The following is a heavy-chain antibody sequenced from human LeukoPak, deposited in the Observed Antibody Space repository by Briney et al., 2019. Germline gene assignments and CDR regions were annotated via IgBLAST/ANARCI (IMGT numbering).Heavy chain of an antibody. CDR2: IIPIFGTA. J-gene: IGHJ5*02. CDR1: GGTFSSYA. CDR3: ARDSHCTNGVCYSWFDP. V-gene: IGHV1-69*13. D-gene: IGHD2-8*01. Sequence: GALVKVSCKASGGTFSSYAISWVRQAPGQGLEWMGGIIPIFGTANYAQKFQGRVTITADESTSTAHMELSSLRSEDTAVYYCARDSHCTNGVCYSWFDPWGQGTLVTVSS.